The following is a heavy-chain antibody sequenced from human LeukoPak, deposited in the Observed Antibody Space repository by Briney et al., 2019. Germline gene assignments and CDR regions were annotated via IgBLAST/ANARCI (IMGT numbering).Heavy chain of an antibody. V-gene: IGHV3-33*06. D-gene: IGHD4-17*01. CDR1: GFTFSNYG. Sequence: GGSLRLSCAASGFTFSNYGMHWVRQAPGKGLEWVAVIWYDGSNKYYADSVKGRFTISRDNSKNTLYLQMNSLRAEDTAVYYCAKDGATVTTYYFDYWGQGTLVTVSS. CDR2: IWYDGSNK. CDR3: AKDGATVTTYYFDY. J-gene: IGHJ4*02.